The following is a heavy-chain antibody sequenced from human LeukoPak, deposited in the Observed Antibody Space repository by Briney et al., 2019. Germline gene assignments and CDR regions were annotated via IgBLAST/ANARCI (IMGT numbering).Heavy chain of an antibody. CDR3: ARGRSYYYGSGSYRGWFDP. CDR1: VYTFTSYD. CDR2: MNPNSCNT. Sequence: ASVKVSCKASVYTFTSYDLNWVPHATGQGLEWMGWMNPNSCNTGYTQKSQGRVTMTRNTSISTAYMVLSSLRSEDTAVYYCARGRSYYYGSGSYRGWFDPWGQGTLVTVSS. V-gene: IGHV1-8*01. D-gene: IGHD3-10*01. J-gene: IGHJ5*02.